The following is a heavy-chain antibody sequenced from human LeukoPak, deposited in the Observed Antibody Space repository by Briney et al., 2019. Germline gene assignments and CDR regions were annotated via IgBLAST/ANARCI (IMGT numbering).Heavy chain of an antibody. D-gene: IGHD4-11*01. J-gene: IGHJ2*01. CDR3: ARVRAYSDFVGNFDL. CDR1: AGSISSHY. V-gene: IGHV4-4*07. CDR2: IWATGSN. Sequence: RPSETLSLTCTVSAGSISSHYWSWIRQPAGKRLEWIGRIWATGSNVDNPSFRSRLTLSIDRSKSQLSLKLTSMTAADSAVYYCARVRAYSDFVGNFDLWGHGIPVTVSS.